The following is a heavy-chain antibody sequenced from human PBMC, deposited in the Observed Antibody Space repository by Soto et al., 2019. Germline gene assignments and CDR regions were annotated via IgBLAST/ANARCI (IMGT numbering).Heavy chain of an antibody. CDR1: RGPISPYY. D-gene: IGHD2-21*02. V-gene: IGHV4-4*07. Sequence: PSETLSLTCSVSRGPISPYYWSWIRQPAGKGLEWIGRIYASGSTNYNTSLKSRISMSVATSKNQFSLMPTSVAAANTATYYCGRGGMVIIQTASEFEYWGQGTLVKASS. CDR3: GRGGMVIIQTASEFEY. J-gene: IGHJ4*01. CDR2: IYASGST.